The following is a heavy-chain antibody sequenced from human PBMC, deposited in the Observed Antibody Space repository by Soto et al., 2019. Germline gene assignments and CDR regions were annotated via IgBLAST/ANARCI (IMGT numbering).Heavy chain of an antibody. D-gene: IGHD1-26*01. V-gene: IGHV1-46*01. CDR3: ARVPALLAREGHFDY. CDR2: INPSGGST. CDR1: GYTFTSYY. J-gene: IGHJ4*02. Sequence: AAVKVSCKASGYTFTSYYMHGVRQSPGQGLAWMGIINPSGGSTSYAQKFQGRVTMTRDTSTSTVYMELSSLRSEDTAVYYCARVPALLAREGHFDYWGQGTLVTVSS.